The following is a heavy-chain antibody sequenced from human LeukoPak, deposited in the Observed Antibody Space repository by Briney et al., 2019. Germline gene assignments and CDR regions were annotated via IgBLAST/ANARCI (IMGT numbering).Heavy chain of an antibody. Sequence: ASVKVSCKASGGTFSSYAISWVRQAPGQGLEWMGGVIPIFGTANYAQKFQGRVTITTDESTSTAYMELSSLRSEDTAVYYCARSFSNHVHWFDPWGQGTLVTVSS. CDR3: ARSFSNHVHWFDP. CDR2: VIPIFGTA. V-gene: IGHV1-69*05. CDR1: GGTFSSYA. J-gene: IGHJ5*02. D-gene: IGHD1-14*01.